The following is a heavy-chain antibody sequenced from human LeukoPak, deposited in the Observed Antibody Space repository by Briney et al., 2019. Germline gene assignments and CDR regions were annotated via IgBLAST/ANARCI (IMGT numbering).Heavy chain of an antibody. Sequence: ASVKVSCKASGYTFTGYYMHRVRQAPGQGLEWMGRINPNSGGTNYAQKFQGRVTMTRDTSISTAYMELSRLRSDDTAVYYCAREAGFGVVNVDYWGQGTLVTVSS. CDR1: GYTFTGYY. CDR2: INPNSGGT. J-gene: IGHJ4*02. CDR3: AREAGFGVVNVDY. D-gene: IGHD3-3*01. V-gene: IGHV1-2*06.